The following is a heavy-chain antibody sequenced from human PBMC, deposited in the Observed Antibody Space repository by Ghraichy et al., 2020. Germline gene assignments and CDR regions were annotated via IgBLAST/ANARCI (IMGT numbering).Heavy chain of an antibody. D-gene: IGHD5-18*01. Sequence: SQTLSLTCTVSGGSISSYYWSWIRQPAGKGLEWIGRIYTSGSTNYNPSLKSRVTMSVDTSKNQFSLKLSSVTAADTAVYYCARDRGYSYGTGYYYYGMDVWGQGTTVTVSS. CDR1: GGSISSYY. CDR2: IYTSGST. J-gene: IGHJ6*02. V-gene: IGHV4-4*07. CDR3: ARDRGYSYGTGYYYYGMDV.